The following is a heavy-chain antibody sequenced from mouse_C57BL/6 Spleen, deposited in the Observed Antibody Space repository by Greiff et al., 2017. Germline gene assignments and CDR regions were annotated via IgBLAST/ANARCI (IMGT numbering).Heavy chain of an antibody. CDR3: ARNYGSSPSWYFDV. CDR1: GYTFTSYW. V-gene: IGHV1-69*01. Sequence: VQLQQPGAELVMPGASVKLSCKASGYTFTSYWMHWVKQRPGQSLEWIGEIDPSDSYTSYNQKFKGKSTLTVNKSSSTAYMQLRILTSGDSAVYYSARNYGSSPSWYFDVWGTGTTVTVSS. J-gene: IGHJ1*03. D-gene: IGHD1-1*01. CDR2: IDPSDSYT.